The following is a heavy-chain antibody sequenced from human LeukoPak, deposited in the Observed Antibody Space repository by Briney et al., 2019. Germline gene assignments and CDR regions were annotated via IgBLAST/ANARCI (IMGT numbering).Heavy chain of an antibody. CDR1: GGSISSHY. D-gene: IGHD6-13*01. CDR3: ARSDRLSWYYFDY. J-gene: IGHJ4*02. Sequence: NPSETLSLTCTVSGGSISSHYWSWIRQPPGKGLEWIGYIYYSGSTNYNPSLKSRVTISVDTSKNQFSLKLSSVTAADTAVYYCARSDRLSWYYFDYWGQGTLVTVSS. CDR2: IYYSGST. V-gene: IGHV4-59*11.